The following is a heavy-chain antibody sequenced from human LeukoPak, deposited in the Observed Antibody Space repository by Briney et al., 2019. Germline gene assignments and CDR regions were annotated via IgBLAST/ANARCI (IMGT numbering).Heavy chain of an antibody. CDR3: ARQQGYYDTIGRYYHYYMDV. D-gene: IGHD3-22*01. V-gene: IGHV4-4*09. CDR1: GGSISSYY. Sequence: HPSETLSLTCTVSGGSISSYYWNWVRQPPGKGLEWIGYIYASGSTNYNPSLNSRITISLDTSKNQFSLRLSSVTAADTAVYYCARQQGYYDTIGRYYHYYMDVWGKGTTVTVSS. CDR2: IYASGST. J-gene: IGHJ6*03.